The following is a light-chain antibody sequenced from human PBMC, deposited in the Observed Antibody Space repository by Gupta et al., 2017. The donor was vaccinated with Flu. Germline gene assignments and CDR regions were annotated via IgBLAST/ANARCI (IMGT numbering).Light chain of an antibody. J-gene: IGLJ2*01. CDR2: GNS. Sequence: VTIACNGSSANSGAGYDVHWDQQLPGTAPKLLIYGNSNRPSGVPDRFSGSKSGTAASLAITGLQAEDEADYYCQSYDSSLSGSVFGGGTKLTVL. CDR1: SANSGAGYD. CDR3: QSYDSSLSGSV. V-gene: IGLV1-40*01.